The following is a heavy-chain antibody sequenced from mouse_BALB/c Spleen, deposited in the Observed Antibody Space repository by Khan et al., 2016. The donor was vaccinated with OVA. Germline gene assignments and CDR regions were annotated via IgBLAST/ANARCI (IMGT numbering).Heavy chain of an antibody. V-gene: IGHV2-6-5*01. CDR3: AKGVWSYYYTLDY. J-gene: IGHJ4*01. Sequence: QESGPGLVAPSQNLSITCTVSGFSLSDYGVSWIRQPPGKGLEWLGVIWGGGSTYYNSALKSRLSISKDNSKSQVFLKMSSLQSDDTAMFYCAKGVWSYYYTLDYWGQGTSVTVSS. CDR2: IWGGGST. CDR1: GFSLSDYG.